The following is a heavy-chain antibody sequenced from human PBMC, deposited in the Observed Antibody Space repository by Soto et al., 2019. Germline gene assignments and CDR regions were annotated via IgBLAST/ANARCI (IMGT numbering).Heavy chain of an antibody. D-gene: IGHD3-9*01. CDR1: GYTFTSYD. CDR2: MNPNRGNT. J-gene: IGHJ4*02. V-gene: IGHV1-8*01. CDR3: ARGWILTGYYLIDY. Sequence: QVQLVQSGAEVKKPGASVKVSCKASGYTFTSYDINWVRQATGQGLEWMGWMNPNRGNTGYAQKFQGRVTMTRNTSISTAYMELSSLRSEDTAVYYCARGWILTGYYLIDYWGQGTLVTVSS.